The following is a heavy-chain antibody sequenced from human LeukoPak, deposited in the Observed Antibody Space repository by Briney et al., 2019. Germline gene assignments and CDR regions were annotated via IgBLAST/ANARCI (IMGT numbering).Heavy chain of an antibody. CDR1: GGPFSGYF. V-gene: IGHV4-34*01. D-gene: IGHD3-10*01. CDR2: IHNSGTT. CDR3: ARRYYYNLGSFPFDF. J-gene: IGHJ4*02. Sequence: SETLSLTCAVSGGPFSGYFWSWIRQSSGKGPEWIGEIHNSGTTNYNPSLNSRVTISEDTSKNQFYLNLSSVTAADTAVYYCARRYYYNLGSFPFDFWGQGTLVTVSS.